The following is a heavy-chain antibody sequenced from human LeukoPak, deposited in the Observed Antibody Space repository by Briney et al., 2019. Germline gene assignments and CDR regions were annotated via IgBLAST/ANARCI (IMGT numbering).Heavy chain of an antibody. V-gene: IGHV3-21*01. D-gene: IGHD6-19*01. CDR3: ARARTAEYSSGWYEEDY. CDR1: GFTFSSYS. Sequence: PGGSLRLSCAASGFTFSSYSMNWVRQAPGKGLEWVSSISSSSSYIYYADSVKGRFTISRDNAKNSLYLQMNSLRAEDTAVYYCARARTAEYSSGWYEEDYWGQGTLVTVSS. CDR2: ISSSSSYI. J-gene: IGHJ4*02.